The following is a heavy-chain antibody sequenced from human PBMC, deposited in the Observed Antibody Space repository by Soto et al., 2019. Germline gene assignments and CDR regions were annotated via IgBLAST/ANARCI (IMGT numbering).Heavy chain of an antibody. D-gene: IGHD2-8*01. J-gene: IGHJ6*01. Sequence: QVQLVQSGAEVKKPGASVKVSCKASGDPFSNYDIKWVRQATGQGLEWMGWMNPNSGNTGSARKFQGRVTMTRNTSISTAYMELSNLGSEDTGVYYWARGRNGMDVWGQGTTVNGSS. CDR3: ARGRNGMDV. CDR1: GDPFSNYD. CDR2: MNPNSGNT. V-gene: IGHV1-8*01.